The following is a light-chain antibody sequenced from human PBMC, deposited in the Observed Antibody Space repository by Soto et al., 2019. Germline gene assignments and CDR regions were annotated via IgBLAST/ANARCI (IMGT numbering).Light chain of an antibody. J-gene: IGKJ1*01. CDR2: GAS. CDR3: QQYNNWPPDRT. CDR1: QSVGSN. V-gene: IGKV3-15*01. Sequence: EIVMTQSPATLSVSPGERATLYCRASQSVGSNLAWYQQKPGQAPRLLIYGASTRATGIPARFRGSGSGTEFTLTISSLQSEDFEIYFCQQYNNWPPDRTFGQGTKVEIK.